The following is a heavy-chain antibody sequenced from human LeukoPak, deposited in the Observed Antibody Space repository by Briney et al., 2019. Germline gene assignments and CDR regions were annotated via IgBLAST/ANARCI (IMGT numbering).Heavy chain of an antibody. Sequence: GGSLRLSCAASGFTVSNSCVSWVRQAPGKGLEWVSAISGSGGSTYYADSVKGRFTISRDNSKNTLYLQMNSLRAEDTAVYYCAKDRGYYPLPEFDYWGQGTLVTVFS. CDR3: AKDRGYYPLPEFDY. CDR1: GFTVSNSC. CDR2: ISGSGGST. V-gene: IGHV3-23*01. J-gene: IGHJ4*02. D-gene: IGHD3-22*01.